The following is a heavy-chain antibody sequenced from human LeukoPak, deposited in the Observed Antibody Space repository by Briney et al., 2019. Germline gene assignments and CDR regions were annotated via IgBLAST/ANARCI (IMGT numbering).Heavy chain of an antibody. V-gene: IGHV3-23*01. CDR3: AKGTTYYDILTGYGYPYYSDY. CDR1: GFAFSKYA. CDR2: ISGSGGSK. Sequence: PGGSLRLSCAASGFAFSKYAMSWVRQAPGKGLEWVSAISGSGGSKYYADSVKGRFTISRDNSKNTLYVQMNSLRAEDTATYYCAKGTTYYDILTGYGYPYYSDYWGQGTLVTVSS. D-gene: IGHD3-9*01. J-gene: IGHJ4*02.